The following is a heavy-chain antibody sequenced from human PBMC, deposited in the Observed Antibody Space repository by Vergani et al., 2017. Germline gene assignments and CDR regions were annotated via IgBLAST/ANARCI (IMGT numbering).Heavy chain of an antibody. J-gene: IGHJ6*03. V-gene: IGHV3-23*01. CDR1: GFTFSSYA. CDR3: AKLPPYDFWSGYLSYYYYMDV. CDR2: ISGSGGST. D-gene: IGHD3-3*01. Sequence: EVQLLESGGGLVQPGGSLRLSCAASGFTFSSYAMSWVRQAPGKGLEWVSAISGSGGSTYYADSVKGRFTISRDNSKNTLYLQMNSLRAEDTAVYYCAKLPPYDFWSGYLSYYYYMDVWGKGTTVTVSS.